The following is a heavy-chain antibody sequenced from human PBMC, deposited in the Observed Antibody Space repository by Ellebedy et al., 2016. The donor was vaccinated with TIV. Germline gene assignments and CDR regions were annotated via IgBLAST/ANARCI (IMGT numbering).Heavy chain of an antibody. Sequence: GESLKISCAASGFTFDDYTMHWVRQPPGKGLEWVSLISWDGGSTYYADSVKGRFTISRDNSKNTLYLQMNSLRAEDTAVYYCARGARKPVTGSGSYYKTRKIHYGMDVWGQGTTVTVSS. D-gene: IGHD3-10*01. J-gene: IGHJ6*02. CDR2: ISWDGGST. V-gene: IGHV3-43*01. CDR3: ARGARKPVTGSGSYYKTRKIHYGMDV. CDR1: GFTFDDYT.